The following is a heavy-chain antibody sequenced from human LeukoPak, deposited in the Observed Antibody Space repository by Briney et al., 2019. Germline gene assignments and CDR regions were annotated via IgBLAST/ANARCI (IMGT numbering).Heavy chain of an antibody. V-gene: IGHV3-74*01. CDR2: INSDGTTT. D-gene: IGHD1-26*01. J-gene: IGHJ4*02. CDR3: GTLGVMWETDY. Sequence: GGSLRLSCAASGFTFSRFWMFWVRQAPGKGPVWVSRINSDGTTTNYADSVKGQFTISRDNTKSTLYLEMNSLRAEDTAVYYCGTLGVMWETDYWGQGTLVTVSS. CDR1: GFTFSRFW.